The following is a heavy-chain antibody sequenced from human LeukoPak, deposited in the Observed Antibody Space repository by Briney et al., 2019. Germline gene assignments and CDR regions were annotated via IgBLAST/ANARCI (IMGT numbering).Heavy chain of an antibody. Sequence: PSETLSLTCTVSGGSISSYYWSWIRQPAGKGLEWIGRIYTSGSTSYNPSLKSRVTMSVDTSKNQFSLKLSSVTAADTAVYYCARDLFRRFLEWLLVFDPWGQGTLVTVSS. J-gene: IGHJ5*02. CDR1: GGSISSYY. CDR2: IYTSGST. D-gene: IGHD3-3*01. CDR3: ARDLFRRFLEWLLVFDP. V-gene: IGHV4-4*07.